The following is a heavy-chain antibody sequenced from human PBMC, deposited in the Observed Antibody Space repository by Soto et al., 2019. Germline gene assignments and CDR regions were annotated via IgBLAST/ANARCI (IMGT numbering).Heavy chain of an antibody. CDR1: GFTFSSYA. V-gene: IGHV3-30-3*01. CDR2: ISYDGSNK. Sequence: QVQLVESGGGVVQPGRSLRLSCAASGFTFSSYAMHWVRQAPGKGLEWVAVISYDGSNKHYADSVKGRFTISRDNSKNTLYLQMNRLRAEDTAVYYCARVGRFLEWLLYDYYYYGMDVWGQGTTVTVSS. D-gene: IGHD3-3*01. J-gene: IGHJ6*02. CDR3: ARVGRFLEWLLYDYYYYGMDV.